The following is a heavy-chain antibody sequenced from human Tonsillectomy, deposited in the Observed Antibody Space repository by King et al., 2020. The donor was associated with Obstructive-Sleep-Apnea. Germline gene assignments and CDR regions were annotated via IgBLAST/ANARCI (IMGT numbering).Heavy chain of an antibody. V-gene: IGHV3-23*01. CDR1: GLTFSSYA. CDR3: AKDYLPDYYDSSTRGYFDY. CDR2: ISGSGGST. D-gene: IGHD3-22*01. J-gene: IGHJ4*02. Sequence: VQLLESGGGLVQPGGSLRLSCAASGLTFSSYAMSCVRQAPGKGLEWVSAISGSGGSTYYADSFKCRFTISRDNSKNTLYLQMNSLRAEDTAVYYCAKDYLPDYYDSSTRGYFDYWGQGTLVTVSS.